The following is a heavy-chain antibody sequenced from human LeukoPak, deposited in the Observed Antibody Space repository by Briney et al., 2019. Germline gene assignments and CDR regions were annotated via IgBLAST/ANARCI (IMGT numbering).Heavy chain of an antibody. CDR2: IYYSGST. CDR1: GGSISSGDYY. J-gene: IGHJ4*02. CDR3: ARNPGFWSGYYTY. Sequence: SETLSLTCTVSGGSISSGDYYWSWIRQPPGKGLEWIGYIYYSGSTYCNPSLKSRVTISVDTSKNQFSLKLSSVTAADTAVYYCARNPGFWSGYYTYWGQGTLVTVSS. V-gene: IGHV4-30-4*08. D-gene: IGHD3-3*01.